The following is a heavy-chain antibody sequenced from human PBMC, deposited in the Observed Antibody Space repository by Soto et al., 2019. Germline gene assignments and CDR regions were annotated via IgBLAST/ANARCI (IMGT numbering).Heavy chain of an antibody. D-gene: IGHD6-6*01. CDR1: VGSFSGYY. V-gene: IGHV4-34*01. CDR2: INHSGSA. J-gene: IGHJ5*02. CDR3: ANYFMSRPWFDT. Sequence: SETLSLTCAVYVGSFSGYYWSWIRQPPGKGLEWIGEINHSGSANYNPSLKSRVTISVDTSKNQFSLKLSSVTAADTAVYYCANYFMSRPWFDTWGQGTLVTVSS.